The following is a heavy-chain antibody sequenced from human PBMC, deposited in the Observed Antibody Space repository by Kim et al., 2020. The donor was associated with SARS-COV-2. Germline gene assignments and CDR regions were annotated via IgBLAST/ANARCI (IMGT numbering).Heavy chain of an antibody. CDR3: ALGYYDILTGYYKPDFDY. V-gene: IGHV1-8*01. CDR1: GYTFTSYD. J-gene: IGHJ4*02. D-gene: IGHD3-9*01. CDR2: MNPNSGNT. Sequence: ASVKVSCKASGYTFTSYDINWVRQATGQGLEWMGWMNPNSGNTGYAQKFQGRVTMTRNTSISTAYMELSSLRSEETAVYYCALGYYDILTGYYKPDFDYWGQGTLVTVSS.